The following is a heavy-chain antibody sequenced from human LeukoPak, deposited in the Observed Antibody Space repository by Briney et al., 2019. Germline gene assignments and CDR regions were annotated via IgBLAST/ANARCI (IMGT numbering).Heavy chain of an antibody. Sequence: PGGSLRLSCAASGFTFSSYSMNWVRQAPGKGLEWVSSISSSSYIYYADSVKGRFTISRDNAKNSLYLQMNSLRAEDTAVYYCARDKGSGRNYDYWGQGTLVTVSS. D-gene: IGHD6-19*01. CDR2: ISSSSYI. J-gene: IGHJ4*02. CDR3: ARDKGSGRNYDY. V-gene: IGHV3-21*01. CDR1: GFTFSSYS.